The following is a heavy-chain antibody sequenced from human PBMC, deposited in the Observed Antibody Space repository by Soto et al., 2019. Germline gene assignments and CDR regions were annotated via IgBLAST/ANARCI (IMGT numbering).Heavy chain of an antibody. J-gene: IGHJ1*01. V-gene: IGHV1-69*01. CDR2: IIPIIGIA. CDR1: GGTFSSYA. D-gene: IGHD2-21*02. CDR3: ARDQGTVVTPSRYFQH. Sequence: QVQLVQSGAEVKKPGSSVKVSCKASGGTFSSYAIRWARQAPGQGLEWMGGIIPIIGIANYAQKFQGRVTITADESTSTVYMELSSLISEDTAGYYCARDQGTVVTPSRYFQHWGQGTLVTVSS.